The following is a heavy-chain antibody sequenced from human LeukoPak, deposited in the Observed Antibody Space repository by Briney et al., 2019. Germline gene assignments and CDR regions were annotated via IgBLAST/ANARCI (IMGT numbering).Heavy chain of an antibody. CDR2: IYYSGST. J-gene: IGHJ4*02. CDR1: GGSISSYY. D-gene: IGHD3-9*01. Sequence: SETLSLTCTVSGGSISSYYWNWIRQPPGKGLEWIGSIYYSGSTYYNPSLKSRVTISVDTSKNQFSLKLSSVTAADTAVYYCASHSYYDILTGYYHVDYWGQGTLVTVSS. CDR3: ASHSYYDILTGYYHVDY. V-gene: IGHV4-39*01.